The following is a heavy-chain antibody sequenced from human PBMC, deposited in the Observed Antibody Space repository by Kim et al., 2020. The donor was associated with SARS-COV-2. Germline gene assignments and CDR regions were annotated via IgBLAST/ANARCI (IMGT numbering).Heavy chain of an antibody. V-gene: IGHV3-64D*09. Sequence: GGSLRLSCAASGFTFSSYAMHWVRQAPGKGLEYVSAISSNGGSTYYADSVKGRFTISRDNSKNTLYLQMSSLRAEDTAVYYCVKDYSSSFYYFDYWGQGTLVTVSS. J-gene: IGHJ4*02. CDR1: GFTFSSYA. CDR2: ISSNGGST. D-gene: IGHD6-6*01. CDR3: VKDYSSSFYYFDY.